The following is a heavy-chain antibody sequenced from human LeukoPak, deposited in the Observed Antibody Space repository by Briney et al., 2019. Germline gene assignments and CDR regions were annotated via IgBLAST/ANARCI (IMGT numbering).Heavy chain of an antibody. J-gene: IGHJ4*02. CDR1: GFTFSNYW. Sequence: GGSLRLSCAASGFTFSNYWMHWVRQAPGKGLVWVSLINSDGSSTSYADSVKGRFTISRDNAKNTLYLQMNSLRAEDTAVYYCAREELRSRGVPNWGQGTLVTVSS. CDR2: INSDGSST. CDR3: AREELRSRGVPN. D-gene: IGHD3-10*01. V-gene: IGHV3-74*01.